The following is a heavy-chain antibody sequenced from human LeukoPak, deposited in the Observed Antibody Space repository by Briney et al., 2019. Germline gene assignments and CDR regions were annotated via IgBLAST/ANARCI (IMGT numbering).Heavy chain of an antibody. CDR2: INSSGGST. V-gene: IGHV1-46*01. CDR1: GYTFTSYY. D-gene: IGHD3-3*01. CDR3: ARDLGDDFWSGYYWGFDY. Sequence: ASVKVSCKASGYTFTSYYMHWVRQAPGQGLEWMGIINSSGGSTSYAQKFQGRVTMTRDTSTSTVYMELSSLRSEDTAVYYCARDLGDDFWSGYYWGFDYWGQGTLVTVSS. J-gene: IGHJ4*02.